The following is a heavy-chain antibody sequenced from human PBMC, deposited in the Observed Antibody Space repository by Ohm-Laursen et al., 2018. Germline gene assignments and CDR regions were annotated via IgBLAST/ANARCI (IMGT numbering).Heavy chain of an antibody. CDR2: VYYSGST. D-gene: IGHD3-22*01. CDR1: GGSVSSGSYY. V-gene: IGHV4-61*01. Sequence: SDTLSLTCTVSGGSVSSGSYYWSWIRQPPGKGLEWIGYVYYSGSTNYNPSLKSRVTISLDTSKNQFSLKLSSVTAADTALYYCARIESDSGGYWYFGMDVWGQGTTVTVSS. J-gene: IGHJ6*02. CDR3: ARIESDSGGYWYFGMDV.